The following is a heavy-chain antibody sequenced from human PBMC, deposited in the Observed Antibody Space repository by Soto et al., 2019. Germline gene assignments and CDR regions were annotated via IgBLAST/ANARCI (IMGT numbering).Heavy chain of an antibody. CDR1: GFTFSSYG. CDR2: IWYDGSNK. CDR3: ARAGGYDPGNMRYYYGMDV. Sequence: QVQLVESGGGVVQPGRSLRLSCAASGFTFSSYGMHWVRQAPGKGLEWVAVIWYDGSNKYYADSVKGRFTISRDNSKNTLYLQMNSLRAEDTAVYYCARAGGYDPGNMRYYYGMDVWGQGTTVTVSS. D-gene: IGHD5-12*01. V-gene: IGHV3-33*01. J-gene: IGHJ6*02.